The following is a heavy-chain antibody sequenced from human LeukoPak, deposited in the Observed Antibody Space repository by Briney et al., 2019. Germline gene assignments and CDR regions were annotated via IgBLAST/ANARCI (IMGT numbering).Heavy chain of an antibody. CDR3: ARGGPRIAAAGHFDY. CDR1: GYTFTGYY. D-gene: IGHD6-13*01. CDR2: INPNSGGT. J-gene: IGHJ4*02. Sequence: ASVKVSCKASGYTFTGYYMHCVRQAPGQGLEWMGWINPNSGGTNYAQKFQGRVTMTRDTSTSTAYMELSRLRSDDTAVYYCARGGPRIAAAGHFDYWGQGTLVTVSS. V-gene: IGHV1-2*02.